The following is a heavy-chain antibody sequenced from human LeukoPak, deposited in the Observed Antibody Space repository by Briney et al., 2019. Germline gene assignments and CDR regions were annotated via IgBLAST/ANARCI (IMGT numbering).Heavy chain of an antibody. Sequence: SETLSLTCTVSGGSISGYYWSWIRQPPGKGLEWIGYIYDSGSTNYNPSLKSRVTISVDTSKNQFSLKLSSVTAADTAVYYCARHGSWYEAVIEGLDAFDIWGQGTMVTVSS. D-gene: IGHD6-13*01. CDR1: GGSISGYY. J-gene: IGHJ3*02. V-gene: IGHV4-59*08. CDR2: IYDSGST. CDR3: ARHGSWYEAVIEGLDAFDI.